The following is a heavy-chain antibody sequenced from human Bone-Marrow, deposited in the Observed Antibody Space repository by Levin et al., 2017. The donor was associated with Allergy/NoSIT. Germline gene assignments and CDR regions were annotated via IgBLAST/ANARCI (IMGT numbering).Heavy chain of an antibody. V-gene: IGHV3-23*01. CDR2: ISGSGSNT. CDR1: GLIFSNYA. J-gene: IGHJ4*02. D-gene: IGHD3-22*01. CDR3: AGYDTSGYHSPFDY. Sequence: LSLTCAASGLIFSNYAMNWVRQAPGKGLEWVSQISGSGSNTHYADSVRGRFTFSRDNSNNTVYLQMNSLRADDTAVYYWAGYDTSGYHSPFDYWGQGTLVTVSS.